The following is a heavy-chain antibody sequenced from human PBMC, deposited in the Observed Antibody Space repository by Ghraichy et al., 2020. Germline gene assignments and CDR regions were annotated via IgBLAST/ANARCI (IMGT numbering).Heavy chain of an antibody. CDR2: VSHSGST. J-gene: IGHJ2*01. V-gene: IGHV4-59*08. CDR1: GGSITSLY. D-gene: IGHD3-10*01. CDR3: ARRGQFGGYFDL. Sequence: SETLSLTCAVSGGSITSLYWNWIRQPPGKGLERIGYVSHSGSTNYNPSLKSRVTISMDTSKNQFSLKLTSVTAADTAVYYCARRGQFGGYFDLWGRGTLVTVSA.